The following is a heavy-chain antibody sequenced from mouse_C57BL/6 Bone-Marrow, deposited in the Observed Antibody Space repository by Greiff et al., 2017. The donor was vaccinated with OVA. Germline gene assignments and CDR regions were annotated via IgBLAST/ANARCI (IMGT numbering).Heavy chain of an antibody. Sequence: VKLQQPGAELVMPGASVKLSCKASGYTFTSYWMHWVKQRPGQGLEWIGEIDPSDSYTNYNQKFKGKSTLTVDKSSSPDYMQLSILASEDSAVYYCAIYYYGLAYWGQGTLVTVSA. CDR1: GYTFTSYW. J-gene: IGHJ3*01. V-gene: IGHV1-69*01. D-gene: IGHD1-1*01. CDR3: AIYYYGLAY. CDR2: IDPSDSYT.